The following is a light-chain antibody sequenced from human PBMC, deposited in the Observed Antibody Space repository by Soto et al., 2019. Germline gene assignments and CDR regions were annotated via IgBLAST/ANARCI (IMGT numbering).Light chain of an antibody. CDR2: AAS. CDR3: QQCYSTPLT. V-gene: IGKV1-39*01. Sequence: DSQMTKSKTSLSEFVGDSGTITCLASQRISTCLTWYQQKPGKAPKLLIYAASSLQSGVPSRFSGSGSGTDFTLTISSLQPEDFATYYCQQCYSTPLTFGEGTKVDIK. J-gene: IGKJ4*01. CDR1: QRISTC.